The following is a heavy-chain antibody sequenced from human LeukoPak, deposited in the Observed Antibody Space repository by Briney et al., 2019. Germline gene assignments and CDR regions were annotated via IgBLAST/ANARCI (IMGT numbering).Heavy chain of an antibody. CDR1: GFTFSSYA. CDR2: ISGSGGNT. V-gene: IGHV3-23*01. Sequence: GGSLRLSCAASGFTFSSYAMSWVRQAPGKGLEWVSAISGSGGNTYYADSVKGRFTISRDNSKNTLYLQMNSLRAEDTAVYYCARSPLSPSITIFGVVILQIGALDFDYWGQGTLVTVSS. CDR3: ARSPLSPSITIFGVVILQIGALDFDY. J-gene: IGHJ4*02. D-gene: IGHD3-3*01.